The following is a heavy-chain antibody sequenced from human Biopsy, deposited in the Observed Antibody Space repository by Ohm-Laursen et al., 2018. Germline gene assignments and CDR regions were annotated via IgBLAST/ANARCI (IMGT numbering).Heavy chain of an antibody. CDR2: IYPNNGAT. CDR3: ARDLVDWTVPS. J-gene: IGHJ4*02. Sequence: GASVKVSCKAPADSFVGYGIHCVRQAPGQGLEWMGSIYPNNGATKNAQKFQGRVTMTRDTSINTAFMELKSLRSDDTAVYYCARDLVDWTVPSWGQGTLVIVSS. CDR1: ADSFVGYG. D-gene: IGHD3/OR15-3a*01. V-gene: IGHV1-2*02.